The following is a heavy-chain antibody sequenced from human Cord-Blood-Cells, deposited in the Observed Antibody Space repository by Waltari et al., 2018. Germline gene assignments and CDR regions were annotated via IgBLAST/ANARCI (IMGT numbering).Heavy chain of an antibody. CDR3: ARKVGHFDY. CDR2: IWYDGSNK. J-gene: IGHJ4*02. D-gene: IGHD1-26*01. V-gene: IGHV3-33*01. Sequence: QVQLVESGGGVVQPGRSLRLSCAASGFTFSSYGMHWVRQAPGKGVGWVAVIWYDGSNKYYAVSVKGRFTMSRDNSKNTLYLQMNRLRAEDTAVYYCARKVGHFDYWGQGTLVTVSS. CDR1: GFTFSSYG.